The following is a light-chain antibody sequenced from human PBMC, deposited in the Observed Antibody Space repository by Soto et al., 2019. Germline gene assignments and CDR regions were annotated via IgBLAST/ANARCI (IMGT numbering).Light chain of an antibody. V-gene: IGLV1-44*01. J-gene: IGLJ1*01. CDR1: SSNIGSNT. CDR3: AAWDDSLNGPV. CDR2: SNI. Sequence: QSVLTQPPSASGTPGQRVTISCSGSSSNIGSNTVNWYQQIPGTAPKLLIYSNIQRPSGVPDRFSGSKSGTSDSLAISGLQSEDEADYYCAAWDDSLNGPVFGTGTKVTVL.